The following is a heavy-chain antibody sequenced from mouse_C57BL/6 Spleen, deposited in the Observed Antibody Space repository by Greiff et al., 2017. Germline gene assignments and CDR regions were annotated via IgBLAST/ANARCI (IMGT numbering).Heavy chain of an antibody. V-gene: IGHV3-6*01. CDR3: ARDLTTVVATEWYFDV. D-gene: IGHD1-1*01. J-gene: IGHJ1*03. Sequence: EVKVEESGPGLVKPSQSLSLTCSVTGYSITSGYYWNWIRQFPGNKLEWMGYISYDGSNNYNPSLKNRISITRDTSKNQFFLKLNSVTTEDTATYYCARDLTTVVATEWYFDVWGTGTTVTVSS. CDR2: ISYDGSN. CDR1: GYSITSGYY.